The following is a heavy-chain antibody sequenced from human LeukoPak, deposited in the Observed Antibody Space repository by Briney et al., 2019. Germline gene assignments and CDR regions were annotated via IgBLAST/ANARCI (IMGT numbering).Heavy chain of an antibody. V-gene: IGHV4-39*01. Sequence: SETLSLTCAVSGASISGSGYYLGWIRQPPGKGLEWIGNIYYTGSTYYNASLQSRVTISIDTSKNQFSLRLNSVTAADTAMYYCVKSGGNGLIDYWGQGTLVTVSS. CDR2: IYYTGST. CDR3: VKSGGNGLIDY. J-gene: IGHJ4*02. D-gene: IGHD1-26*01. CDR1: GASISGSGYY.